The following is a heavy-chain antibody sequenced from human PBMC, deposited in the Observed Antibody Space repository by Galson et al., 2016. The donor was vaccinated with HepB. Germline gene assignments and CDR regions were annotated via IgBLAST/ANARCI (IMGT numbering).Heavy chain of an antibody. Sequence: SVKVSCKASGYIFSNYHLHWVRQAPGQGLEWMGAINPSDITTHYAQKFQGRVTMTSDTATSTVYMELSRLISDDTAVYYCARDRTVTTLLHYWGQGTLVTVSS. CDR3: ARDRTVTTLLHY. J-gene: IGHJ4*02. CDR2: INPSDITT. D-gene: IGHD4-17*01. V-gene: IGHV1-46*03. CDR1: GYIFSNYH.